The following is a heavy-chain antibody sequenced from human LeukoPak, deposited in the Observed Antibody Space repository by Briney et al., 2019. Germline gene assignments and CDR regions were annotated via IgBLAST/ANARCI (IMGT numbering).Heavy chain of an antibody. J-gene: IGHJ3*02. CDR2: INHSGST. CDR3: ARDITGTTLWNAFDI. D-gene: IGHD1-7*01. V-gene: IGHV4-34*01. CDR1: GGSFSGYY. Sequence: PSETLSLTCAVYGGSFSGYYWSWIRQPPGKGLEWIGEINHSGSTNYNPSLKSRVTISVDTSKNQFSLKLSSVTAADTAVYYCARDITGTTLWNAFDIWGQGTMVTVSS.